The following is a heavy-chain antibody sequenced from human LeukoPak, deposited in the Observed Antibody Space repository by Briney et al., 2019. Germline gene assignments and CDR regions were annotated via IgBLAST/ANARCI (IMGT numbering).Heavy chain of an antibody. CDR2: IIPIFGTA. CDR1: GGTFSSYA. J-gene: IGHJ3*02. Sequence: GASVKGSCKASGGTFSSYAISWVRQAPGQGLEWMGGIIPIFGTANYAQKFQGRVTITADKSTSTAYMELSSLRSEDTAVYYCAREPSPGSYDAFDIWGQGTMVTVSS. D-gene: IGHD3-10*01. CDR3: AREPSPGSYDAFDI. V-gene: IGHV1-69*06.